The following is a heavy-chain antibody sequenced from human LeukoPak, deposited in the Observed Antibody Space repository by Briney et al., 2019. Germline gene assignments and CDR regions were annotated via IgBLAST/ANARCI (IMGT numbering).Heavy chain of an antibody. D-gene: IGHD3-10*01. J-gene: IGHJ5*02. Sequence: ASVKVSCKASGYTFTSHYMHWVRQAPGQGLEWMGIINPSGGSTSYAQKFQGRVTMTRDTSTSTVYMELSSLRSEDTAVYYCARDAQPLIALGDWFDPWGQGTLVTVSS. CDR1: GYTFTSHY. V-gene: IGHV1-46*01. CDR2: INPSGGST. CDR3: ARDAQPLIALGDWFDP.